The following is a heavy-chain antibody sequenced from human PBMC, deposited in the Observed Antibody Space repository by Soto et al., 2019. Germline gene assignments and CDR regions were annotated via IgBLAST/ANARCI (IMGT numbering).Heavy chain of an antibody. CDR2: INWTSGSI. Sequence: EVQLVESGGGLVQPGRSLRLSCAASGFTFDDYAMHWVRQAPGKGLEWVSSINWTSGSIGYADSVKGRFTISRDNAKNSLYLQMNSLRAEDTALYYCAKDAYSSSSGMDYWGQGTLVTVSS. CDR1: GFTFDDYA. CDR3: AKDAYSSSSGMDY. V-gene: IGHV3-9*01. D-gene: IGHD6-6*01. J-gene: IGHJ4*02.